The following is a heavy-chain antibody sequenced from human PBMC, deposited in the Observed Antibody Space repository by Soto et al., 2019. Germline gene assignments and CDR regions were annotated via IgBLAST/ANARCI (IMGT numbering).Heavy chain of an antibody. J-gene: IGHJ3*02. Sequence: EVQLEESGGDLVQPGGSLRLSCAASGFTLSAYWMTWVRQAPGKGLEWVANINRDGSKKSYLDSVRGRFTISRDNVGNSLYLQIDSLRADDTALYYCARDVSPGSSSLYLDAFDIWGQGTMVTVSS. CDR3: ARDVSPGSSSLYLDAFDI. D-gene: IGHD6-13*01. CDR1: GFTLSAYW. CDR2: INRDGSKK. V-gene: IGHV3-7*05.